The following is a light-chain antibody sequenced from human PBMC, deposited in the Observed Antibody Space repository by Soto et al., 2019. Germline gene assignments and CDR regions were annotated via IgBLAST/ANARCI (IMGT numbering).Light chain of an antibody. Sequence: EIVVTQSPGTLSLSPGERATLSCRASQSVSNNYLAWYQQNPGQAPRLLIYGASSRATGIPDRFSGSGSGTDFTLTISRLEPEDFAVYYCQQYGSSPRTFGQGTKVEIK. CDR1: QSVSNNY. J-gene: IGKJ1*01. CDR3: QQYGSSPRT. V-gene: IGKV3-20*01. CDR2: GAS.